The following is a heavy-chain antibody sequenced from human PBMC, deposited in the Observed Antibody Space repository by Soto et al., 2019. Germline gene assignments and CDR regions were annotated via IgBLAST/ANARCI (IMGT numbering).Heavy chain of an antibody. V-gene: IGHV3-23*01. D-gene: IGHD5-12*01. CDR2: ITGGGGAT. CDR1: GFTFSNYV. Sequence: EVQLLEAGGGLVQPGGSLRLSCAASGFTFSNYVMSWVRQAPGKGLEWVLSITGGGGATFYADSVKGRFTISRDNSKHTLYLQMNRLRAEDTDVYYCAEGYSGYDYCVDHWGQGTVVTVSS. CDR3: AEGYSGYDYCVDH. J-gene: IGHJ4*02.